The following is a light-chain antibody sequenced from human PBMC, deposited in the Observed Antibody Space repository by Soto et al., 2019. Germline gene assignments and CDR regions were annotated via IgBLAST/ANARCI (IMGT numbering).Light chain of an antibody. J-gene: IGLJ1*01. V-gene: IGLV2-14*01. CDR1: STDVGGYNA. CDR3: SSYAGSNNYV. Sequence: QSALSQPASVSGSPGQTITISCTGTSTDVGGYNAVSWYQHHPGKASKLIIYEVTHRPSGVSDRFSASKSGNTASLTISGLQAEDEADYYCSSYAGSNNYVFGTGTKVTVL. CDR2: EVT.